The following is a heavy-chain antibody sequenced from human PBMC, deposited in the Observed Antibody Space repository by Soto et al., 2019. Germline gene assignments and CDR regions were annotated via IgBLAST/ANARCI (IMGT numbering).Heavy chain of an antibody. Sequence: EVQLVESGGGLVQPGGSLRLSCEASGFTFRNYDMNWVRQGTGKGLEWVSGISAAGDPDYADSVEGRFTISRENAQNSFFLQMNSLRVGDKAVYYCASTDRDFYGLDVWGQGTTVIVSS. CDR2: ISAAGDP. V-gene: IGHV3-13*05. CDR1: GFTFRNYD. CDR3: ASTDRDFYGLDV. J-gene: IGHJ6*02. D-gene: IGHD3-22*01.